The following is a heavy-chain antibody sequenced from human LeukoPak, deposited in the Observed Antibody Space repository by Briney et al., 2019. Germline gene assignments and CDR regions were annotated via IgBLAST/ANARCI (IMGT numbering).Heavy chain of an antibody. Sequence: ASVKVSCKASGYTFTSYYMHWVRQAPGQGLEWMGIINPSGGSTNYAQKFQGRVTMTKDMSTSTVYMELSSLRSEDTAVYYCARDGVAGVYYFDYWGQGTLVTVSS. CDR1: GYTFTSYY. J-gene: IGHJ4*02. CDR2: INPSGGST. D-gene: IGHD6-19*01. V-gene: IGHV1-46*01. CDR3: ARDGVAGVYYFDY.